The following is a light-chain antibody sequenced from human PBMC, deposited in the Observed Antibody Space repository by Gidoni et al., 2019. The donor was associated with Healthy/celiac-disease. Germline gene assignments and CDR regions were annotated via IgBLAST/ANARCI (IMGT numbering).Light chain of an antibody. J-gene: IGLJ2*01. V-gene: IGLV1-40*01. Sequence: QSVLPQPHSVSGAPGQRVTISCTGSSSNVGAGYDVHWYQQLPGTAPKLLIYGNSNRPSVVPDRFSGSKSGTAASLAITGLQAEDEADYYCQSYDSSLSGPVFGGGTKLTVL. CDR2: GNS. CDR1: SSNVGAGYD. CDR3: QSYDSSLSGPV.